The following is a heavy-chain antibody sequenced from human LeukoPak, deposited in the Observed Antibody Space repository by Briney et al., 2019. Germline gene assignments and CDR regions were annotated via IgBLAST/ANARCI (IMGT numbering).Heavy chain of an antibody. D-gene: IGHD6-6*01. V-gene: IGHV3-11*04. Sequence: GGSLRLSCAASGFTFSDHYMSWIREAPGEGLEWVSYISSSGSTIYYADSVKGRFTISRDNAKNSLYLQMNSLRAEDTAVYYCARDREAIAARPYYFDYWGQGTLVTVSS. CDR3: ARDREAIAARPYYFDY. CDR2: ISSSGSTI. J-gene: IGHJ4*02. CDR1: GFTFSDHY.